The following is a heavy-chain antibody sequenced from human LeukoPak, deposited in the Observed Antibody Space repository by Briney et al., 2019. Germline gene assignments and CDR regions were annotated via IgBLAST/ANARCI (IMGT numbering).Heavy chain of an antibody. CDR1: GYTFTSYD. D-gene: IGHD4-17*01. CDR3: AKRAYGDYGYYYYMDV. Sequence: ASVKVSCKASGYTFTSYDINWVRQATGQGLEWMGWMNPNSGNTGYAQKFQGRVTMTRNTSIRTAYMELSSLRSEDTAVYYCAKRAYGDYGYYYYMDVWGKGTTVTVSS. V-gene: IGHV1-8*01. CDR2: MNPNSGNT. J-gene: IGHJ6*03.